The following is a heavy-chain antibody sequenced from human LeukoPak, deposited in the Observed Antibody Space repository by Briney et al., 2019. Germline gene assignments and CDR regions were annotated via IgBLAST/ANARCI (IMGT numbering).Heavy chain of an antibody. CDR2: TSYSGRT. D-gene: IGHD2-15*01. CDR1: GGSIRTYY. Sequence: SETLSLTCAVSGGSIRTYYWNWVRQSPGKGLEWIGYTSYSGRTKYNPSLKSRVTISIDTSNNQFSLKLGSVTAADTAVYYCARDGGGSNDVFDVWGQGRMVTVSS. CDR3: ARDGGGSNDVFDV. J-gene: IGHJ3*01. V-gene: IGHV4-59*01.